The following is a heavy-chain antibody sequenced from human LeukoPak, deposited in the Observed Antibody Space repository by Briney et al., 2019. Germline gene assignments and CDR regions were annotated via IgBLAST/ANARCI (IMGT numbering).Heavy chain of an antibody. CDR1: GGTFSSYA. V-gene: IGHV1-69*13. CDR3: ARDRSSRPGGLWFDP. J-gene: IGHJ5*02. D-gene: IGHD6-13*01. Sequence: SVKVSCKASGGTFSSYAISWVRQAPGQGLEWMGGIIAIFGTSNYAQKFQGRVTITADASTSTAYMELSSLRSEDTAVYYCARDRSSRPGGLWFDPWGQGTLVTVSS. CDR2: IIAIFGTS.